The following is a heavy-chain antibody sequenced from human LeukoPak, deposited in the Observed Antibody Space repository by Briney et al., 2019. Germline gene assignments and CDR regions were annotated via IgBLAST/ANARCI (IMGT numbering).Heavy chain of an antibody. D-gene: IGHD3-22*01. J-gene: IGHJ4*02. CDR1: GGTFSSYA. V-gene: IGHV1-69*05. CDR2: IIPIFGTA. Sequence: GASVKVSCKASGGTFSSYAISWVRQAPGQGLEWMGRIIPIFGTANYAQKFQGRVTITTDESTSTAYMELSSLRSEDTAVYYCASTPNDSSGYLRPWGQGTLVTVSS. CDR3: ASTPNDSSGYLRP.